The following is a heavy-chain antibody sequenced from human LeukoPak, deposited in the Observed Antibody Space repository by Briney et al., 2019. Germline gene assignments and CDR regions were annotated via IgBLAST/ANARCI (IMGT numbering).Heavy chain of an antibody. CDR2: ISASGDNT. D-gene: IGHD3-3*01. V-gene: IGHV3-23*01. CDR1: GFTFSSSG. J-gene: IGHJ6*03. CDR3: AKGSKEVLFTRDHYMDV. Sequence: GGTLRLSCAASGFTFSSSGMSWVRQAPGKGLEWVSTISASGDNTYYADSVKGRFTISRDNSKNTLYLQMNSLRAEDTAVYYCAKGSKEVLFTRDHYMDVWGKGTTVTMSS.